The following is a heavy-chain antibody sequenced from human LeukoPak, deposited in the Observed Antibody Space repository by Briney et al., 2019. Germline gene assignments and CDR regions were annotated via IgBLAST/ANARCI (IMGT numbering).Heavy chain of an antibody. D-gene: IGHD3-3*01. CDR1: GGSNSSYY. CDR3: ARSSGDFWSGYYHGMDV. J-gene: IGHJ6*02. V-gene: IGHV4-59*01. CDR2: IYYSGST. Sequence: SETLSLTCTVSGGSNSSYYWSWIRQPPGKGLEWIGYIYYSGSTNYNPSLKSRVTISVDTSKNQFSLKLSSVTAADTAVYYCARSSGDFWSGYYHGMDVWGQGTTVTVSS.